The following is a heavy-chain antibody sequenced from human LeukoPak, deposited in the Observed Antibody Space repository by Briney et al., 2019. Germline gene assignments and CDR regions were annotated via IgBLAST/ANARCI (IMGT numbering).Heavy chain of an antibody. D-gene: IGHD6-19*01. CDR2: IKQDGSEK. CDR3: ARGVPSGVDYFDY. J-gene: IGHJ4*02. V-gene: IGHV3-7*01. CDR1: GLTFSSYS. Sequence: GGSLRLSCAASGLTFSSYSMSWVRQAPGKGLEWVANIKQDGSEKYYVDSVKGRFTISRDNAKNSLFLQMSSLRAEDTAVYFCARGVPSGVDYFDYWGQGTLVTVSS.